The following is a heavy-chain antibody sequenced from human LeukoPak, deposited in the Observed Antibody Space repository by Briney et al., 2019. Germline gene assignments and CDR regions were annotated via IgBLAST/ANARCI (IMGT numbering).Heavy chain of an antibody. CDR1: GGSINSYY. J-gene: IGHJ4*02. V-gene: IGHV4-59*01. D-gene: IGHD1-26*01. CDR3: ARERGFDSGSYFY. CDR2: IYYSGNT. Sequence: SETLSLTCTVSGGSINSYYWSWIRQPPGKGLEWIGYIYYSGNTNYNPSLKSRVTISVDTSKNQFSLKLSSVTAADTAVYYCARERGFDSGSYFYWGQGTLVTVSS.